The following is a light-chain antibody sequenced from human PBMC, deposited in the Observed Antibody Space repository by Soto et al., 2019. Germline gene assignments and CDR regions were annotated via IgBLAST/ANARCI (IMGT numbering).Light chain of an antibody. V-gene: IGKV1-5*01. CDR1: QSIRHY. J-gene: IGKJ1*01. CDR2: GAS. CDR3: QHHNSYSQT. Sequence: DIQMTQSPATLSASVGDRVTITCRASQSIRHYLAWYQQMPGKAPKLLIYGASTLQSGVPSRFSGSGSGTEFTLTISSLQPDDFGTYFCQHHNSYSQTFVQGTKV.